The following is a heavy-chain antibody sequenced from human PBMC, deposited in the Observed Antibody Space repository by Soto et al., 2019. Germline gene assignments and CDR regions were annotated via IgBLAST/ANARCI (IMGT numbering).Heavy chain of an antibody. J-gene: IGHJ4*02. D-gene: IGHD1-26*01. CDR3: ARVAGSPDY. CDR2: LNPKSGMT. Sequence: QVQLVQSGPEVKKPGASVKVSCKASGYTFITYDFNWVRQAPGQGLEWMGCLNPKSGMTGSAQKFQGRVTMTRDSSISTVYMELSSLRSEDTAVYYCARVAGSPDYWGQGPLVTVSS. V-gene: IGHV1-8*01. CDR1: GYTFITYD.